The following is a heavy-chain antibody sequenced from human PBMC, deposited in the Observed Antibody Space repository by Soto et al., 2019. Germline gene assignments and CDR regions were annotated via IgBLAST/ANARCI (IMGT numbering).Heavy chain of an antibody. CDR1: GGSISSRDHY. V-gene: IGHV4-30-4*01. CDR3: ARGAEGARLGLASAYFDY. Sequence: QLQLQESGPGLVKPSQTLSLTCTVSGGSISSRDHYWSWIRQAPGKGLEWIGNIHYRGPTYQNSSLKSRLALSVDTSNNQFSLKLSSVTAADTAVYYCARGAEGARLGLASAYFDYWGQGSLVTVSS. CDR2: IHYRGPT. D-gene: IGHD6-6*01. J-gene: IGHJ4*02.